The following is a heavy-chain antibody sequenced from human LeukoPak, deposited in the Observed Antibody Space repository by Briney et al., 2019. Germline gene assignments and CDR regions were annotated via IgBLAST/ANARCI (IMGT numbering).Heavy chain of an antibody. CDR2: INPNSGGT. Sequence: ASVKVSCKASGYTFTGYYMHWVRQAPGQGLEWMGWINPNSGGTNYAQKFQGRVTMTRDTSISTAYMELSRLRSDDTAVYYCASCPQKSPGVSLRYFDWLLYYWGQGTLVTVSS. J-gene: IGHJ4*02. CDR1: GYTFTGYY. D-gene: IGHD3-9*01. CDR3: ASCPQKSPGVSLRYFDWLLYY. V-gene: IGHV1-2*02.